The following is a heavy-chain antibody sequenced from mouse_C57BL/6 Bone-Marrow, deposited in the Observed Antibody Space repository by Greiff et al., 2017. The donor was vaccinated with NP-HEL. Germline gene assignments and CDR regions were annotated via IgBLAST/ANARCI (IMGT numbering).Heavy chain of an antibody. J-gene: IGHJ4*01. CDR3: ARSGLLRYAMDY. CDR1: GYAFTNYL. CDR2: INPGSGGT. V-gene: IGHV1-54*01. Sequence: QVHVKQSGAELVRPGTSVKVSCKASGYAFTNYLIEWVKQRPGQGLEWIGVINPGSGGTNYNEKFKGKATLTADKSSSTAYMQLSSLTSEDSAVYFCARSGLLRYAMDYWGQGTSVTVSS. D-gene: IGHD1-1*01.